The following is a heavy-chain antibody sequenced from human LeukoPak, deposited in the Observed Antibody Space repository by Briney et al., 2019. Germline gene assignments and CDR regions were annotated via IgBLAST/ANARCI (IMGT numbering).Heavy chain of an antibody. Sequence: GESLKISCKGSGYSFSSYWIAWVRQMPGKGLEWMGIIYPGDSDTKYSPSFQGLVTISADKSITTAYLQWRSLKASDAATYYCVRLHSSTSSPYYFYYYYIVVWGKGTTVSVSS. J-gene: IGHJ6*03. CDR2: IYPGDSDT. CDR1: GYSFSSYW. D-gene: IGHD6-6*01. CDR3: VRLHSSTSSPYYFYYYYIVV. V-gene: IGHV5-51*01.